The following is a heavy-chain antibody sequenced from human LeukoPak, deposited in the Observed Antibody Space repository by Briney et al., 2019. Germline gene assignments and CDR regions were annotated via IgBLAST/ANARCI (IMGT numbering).Heavy chain of an antibody. CDR3: SRRGGEYCSGGACYGWFDP. V-gene: IGHV4-30-4*01. D-gene: IGHD2-15*01. Sequence: SETLSLTCTVSGGSISGADHYWSWFRQPPGKGLEWIGYIDYTGATYYNPSLKSRVTISVDTSKHQFSLRLRYVTAADTAVYYCSRRGGEYCSGGACYGWFDPWGQGTLVTVSS. J-gene: IGHJ5*02. CDR2: IDYTGAT. CDR1: GGSISGADHY.